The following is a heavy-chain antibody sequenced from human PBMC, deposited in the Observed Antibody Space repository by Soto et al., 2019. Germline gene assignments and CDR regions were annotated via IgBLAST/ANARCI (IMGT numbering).Heavy chain of an antibody. CDR2: IYHSGST. CDR1: SGSISSSNW. CDR3: ARKGYGDYGIDY. Sequence: SETLCLTCAVASGSISSSNWWSWVRQPPGKGLEWIGEIYHSGSTNYNPSLKSRVTISVDKSKNQFSLKLSSVTAADTAVYYCARKGYGDYGIDYWGKGTLVTSPQ. D-gene: IGHD4-17*01. J-gene: IGHJ4*02. V-gene: IGHV4-4*02.